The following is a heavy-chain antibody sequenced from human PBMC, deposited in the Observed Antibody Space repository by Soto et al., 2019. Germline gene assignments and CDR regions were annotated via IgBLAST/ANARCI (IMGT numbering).Heavy chain of an antibody. J-gene: IGHJ4*02. V-gene: IGHV4-4*02. CDR3: ARDRDLLTSGYYDY. Sequence: SETLSLTCAVSSGSISSSNWWSWVRQPPGKGLEWIGEIYHSGSTNYNPSLKSRVTISVDKSKNQFSLKLSSVTAADTAVYYCARDRDLLTSGYYDYWGQGTLVTVSS. CDR2: IYHSGST. CDR1: SGSISSSNW. D-gene: IGHD3-22*01.